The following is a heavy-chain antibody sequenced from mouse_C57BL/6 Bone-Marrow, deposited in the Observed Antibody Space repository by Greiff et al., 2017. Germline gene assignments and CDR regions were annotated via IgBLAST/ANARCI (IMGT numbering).Heavy chain of an antibody. CDR3: SRQVTTVLATKYIDV. J-gene: IGHJ1*03. CDR1: GFTFSSYT. Sequence: EVMLVESGGGLVKPGGSLKLSCAASGFTFSSYTMSWVRQTPEKRLQWVAALSGGGGNTYSPDSVKGRFTISRDNDKNILYLQMSSLRSEDTALYYCSRQVTTVLATKYIDVSGTGTTVTVSS. CDR2: LSGGGGNT. V-gene: IGHV5-9*01. D-gene: IGHD1-1*01.